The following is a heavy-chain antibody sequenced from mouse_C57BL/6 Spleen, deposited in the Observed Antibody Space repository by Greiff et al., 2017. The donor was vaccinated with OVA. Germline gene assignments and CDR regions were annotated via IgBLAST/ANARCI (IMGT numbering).Heavy chain of an antibody. J-gene: IGHJ4*01. CDR3: ARRRLDGYYDYYAMDY. Sequence: QVQLQQPGAELVKPGASVKMSCKASGYTFTSYWITWVKQRPGQGLEWIGDIYPGSGSTNYTEKFKSKATLTVDTSSSTAYMQLSSLTSEDSAVYYCARRRLDGYYDYYAMDYWGQGTSVTVSS. V-gene: IGHV1-55*01. D-gene: IGHD2-3*01. CDR2: IYPGSGST. CDR1: GYTFTSYW.